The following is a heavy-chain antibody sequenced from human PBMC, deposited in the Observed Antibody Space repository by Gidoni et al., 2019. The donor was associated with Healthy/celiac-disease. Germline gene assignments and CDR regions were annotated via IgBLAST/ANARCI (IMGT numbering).Heavy chain of an antibody. CDR1: GGSFSSSSDY. CDR2: SYYSGST. V-gene: IGHV4-39*07. CDR3: AGPGSSGSYFVSWFDP. D-gene: IGHD3-10*01. J-gene: IGHJ5*02. Sequence: QLQLQGSGPGLVKPSETLSLTCPVSGGSFSSSSDYWGWIRQPPGKGLEWIGSSYYSGSTYYNPSLKSRVTISVDTSKNQFSLKLSSVTAADTAVYYCAGPGSSGSYFVSWFDPWGQGTLVTVSS.